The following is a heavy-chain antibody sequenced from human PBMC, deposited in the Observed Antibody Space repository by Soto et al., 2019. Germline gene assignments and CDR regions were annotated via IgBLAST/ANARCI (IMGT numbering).Heavy chain of an antibody. J-gene: IGHJ6*02. CDR2: MNPNSGNT. D-gene: IGHD3-10*01. CDR1: GYTFTSYD. V-gene: IGHV1-8*01. Sequence: ASVKVSCKASGYTFTSYDINWVRQATGQGLEWMGWMNPNSGNTGYAQKFQGRVTMTRNTSISTAYMELSSLRSEDTAVYYCARAGSTMVRGVSFSSYYYGMDVWGQGTTVTVSS. CDR3: ARAGSTMVRGVSFSSYYYGMDV.